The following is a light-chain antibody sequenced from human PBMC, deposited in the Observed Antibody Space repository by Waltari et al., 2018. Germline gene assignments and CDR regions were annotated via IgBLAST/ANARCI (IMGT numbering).Light chain of an antibody. CDR1: SSAVGGYNY. V-gene: IGLV2-14*01. Sequence: QSALTQPASVSAPPGQSITISCTGTSSAVGGYNYDSWYQRHPGKAPKTIIYEVSNRPSGVSSRFSGSKSGNTASLTISGLQAEDEADYFCGSYTLINTIVVFGTGTKVTVL. CDR3: GSYTLINTIVV. CDR2: EVS. J-gene: IGLJ1*01.